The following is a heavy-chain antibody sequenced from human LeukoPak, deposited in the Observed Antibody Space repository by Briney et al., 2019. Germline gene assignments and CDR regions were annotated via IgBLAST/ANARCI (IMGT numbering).Heavy chain of an antibody. J-gene: IGHJ4*02. Sequence: GASVKVSCKASGYTFTSYDINWVRQATGQGLGWMGWMNPNSGNTGYAQKFQGRVTMTRNTSISTAYMELSSLRSEDTAVYYCASMFDYVWGSYRYTVDYWGQGTLVTVSS. D-gene: IGHD3-16*02. CDR2: MNPNSGNT. CDR3: ASMFDYVWGSYRYTVDY. CDR1: GYTFTSYD. V-gene: IGHV1-8*01.